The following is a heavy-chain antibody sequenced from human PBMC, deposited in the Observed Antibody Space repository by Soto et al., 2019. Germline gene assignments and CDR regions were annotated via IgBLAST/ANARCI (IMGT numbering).Heavy chain of an antibody. D-gene: IGHD3-9*01. Sequence: QVQLVESGGGVVQPGRSLRLSCAASGFTFSTYGMQWVRQAPGKGLEWVALIWSDGTNKYYADSVKGRFTISRDNSKKTLYLQMKSLRGEDTAVYYCVRVFDTYYFDLWGQGKMVTVSS. CDR2: IWSDGTNK. CDR3: VRVFDTYYFDL. V-gene: IGHV3-33*01. CDR1: GFTFSTYG. J-gene: IGHJ4*02.